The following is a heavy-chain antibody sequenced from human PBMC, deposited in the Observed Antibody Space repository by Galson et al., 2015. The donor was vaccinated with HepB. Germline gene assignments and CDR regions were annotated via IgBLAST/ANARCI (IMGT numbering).Heavy chain of an antibody. V-gene: IGHV3-23*01. CDR1: GFSFTRYA. CDR2: ITSSGGNS. J-gene: IGHJ4*02. CDR3: AKDGIMVANNPYHFHY. D-gene: IGHD2-15*01. Sequence: SLRLSCAASGFSFTRYAMTWVRQAPGEGLEWVSSITSSGGNSYYTDSVKGRFTVSRDNSKNTLLLQLNSLRAEDTAMYFCAKDGIMVANNPYHFHYWGQGTLSPSPQ.